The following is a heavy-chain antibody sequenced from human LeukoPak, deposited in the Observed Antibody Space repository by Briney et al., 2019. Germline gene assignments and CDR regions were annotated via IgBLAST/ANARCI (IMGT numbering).Heavy chain of an antibody. CDR2: INWNGGST. Sequence: SGGSLRLSCAASGFTFDDYGMSWVRQAPGKGLEWVSGINWNGGSTGYADSVKGRFTISRDNAKNSLYLQMNSLRAEDTAVYYCARGATYYYDSSGYLLRGWGQGTLVTVSS. CDR3: ARGATYYYDSSGYLLRG. J-gene: IGHJ4*02. D-gene: IGHD3-22*01. CDR1: GFTFDDYG. V-gene: IGHV3-20*04.